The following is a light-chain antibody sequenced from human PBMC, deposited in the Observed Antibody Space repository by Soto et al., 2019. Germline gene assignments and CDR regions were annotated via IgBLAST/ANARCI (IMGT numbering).Light chain of an antibody. CDR2: QDS. J-gene: IGLJ1*01. CDR1: KLGDKY. V-gene: IGLV3-1*01. Sequence: SYELTQPPSVSVSPGQTASITCSGDKLGDKYACWYQQKPGQSPVLVIYQDSKRPSGIPELFSGSNSGNTATLTISGTQAMDEADYYCQACDSSTAFYAFGTGTKLTVL. CDR3: QACDSSTAFYA.